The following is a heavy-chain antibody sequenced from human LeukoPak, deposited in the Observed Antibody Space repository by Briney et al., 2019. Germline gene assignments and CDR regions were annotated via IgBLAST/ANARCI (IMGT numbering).Heavy chain of an antibody. CDR2: IIPILGIA. CDR3: ARVVDGYNDY. CDR1: GGTFSSYA. J-gene: IGHJ4*02. V-gene: IGHV1-69*04. D-gene: IGHD5-12*01. Sequence: ASVKVSCKASGGTFSSYAISWVRQAPGQGLEWMGRIIPILGIANYAQKFQGRVTITADKSTSTAYMELSSLRSEDTAEYYCARVVDGYNDYWGQGTLVTVSS.